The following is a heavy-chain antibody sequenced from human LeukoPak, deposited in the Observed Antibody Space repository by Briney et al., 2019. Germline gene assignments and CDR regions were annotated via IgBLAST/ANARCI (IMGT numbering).Heavy chain of an antibody. J-gene: IGHJ6*03. V-gene: IGHV3-23*01. CDR1: GFTFSSYG. CDR3: AKRGNPAVGHHYLDV. D-gene: IGHD2-2*01. Sequence: GRSLRLSCAASGFTFSSYGMHWVRQAPGKGLEWVSSITLSGANAFYADSVMGRFTISRDNSKNTLYLQMNSLSAEDTAVYYCAKRGNPAVGHHYLDVWGEGTPVSVSS. CDR2: ITLSGANA.